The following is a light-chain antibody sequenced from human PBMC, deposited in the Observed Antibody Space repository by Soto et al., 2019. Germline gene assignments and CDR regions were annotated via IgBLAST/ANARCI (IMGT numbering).Light chain of an antibody. Sequence: EIVLTQSPGTLSLSPGERAPLSCTATQSLSSSYLAWYQQKPGQAPRLLIYGASSRATGIPDRFSGSGSGTDFTLTISRLEPEDFAVYYCQQYGSSRTWTFGQGTKVDIK. CDR2: GAS. J-gene: IGKJ1*01. CDR1: QSLSSSY. CDR3: QQYGSSRTWT. V-gene: IGKV3-20*01.